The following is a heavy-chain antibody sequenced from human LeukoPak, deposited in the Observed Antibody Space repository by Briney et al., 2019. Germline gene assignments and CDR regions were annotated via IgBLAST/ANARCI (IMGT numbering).Heavy chain of an antibody. CDR1: GFTFSSYG. D-gene: IGHD3-22*01. V-gene: IGHV3-33*01. Sequence: GGSLRLSCAASGFTFSSYGMHWVRQAPGKGLEWVAVIWYDGSNKYYADSVKGRFTISRDNSKNTLYLQMNSLRAEDTAVYYCARGETYYYDSSGHSAFDYWGQGTLVTVSS. J-gene: IGHJ4*02. CDR2: IWYDGSNK. CDR3: ARGETYYYDSSGHSAFDY.